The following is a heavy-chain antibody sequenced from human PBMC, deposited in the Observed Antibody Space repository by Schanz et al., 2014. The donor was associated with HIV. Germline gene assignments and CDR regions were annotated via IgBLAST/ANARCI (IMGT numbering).Heavy chain of an antibody. CDR2: IWYDGSIK. CDR3: ARDNEERDIWTGNYYYYGMDV. Sequence: QVQLVESGGGVVQPGRSLRLSCAASGFTFSNYGMHWVRQAPGKGLEWVAVIWYDGSIKYYADSVKGRFTISRDDSKNTLYLQMNSLRDEDTAVYYCARDNEERDIWTGNYYYYGMDVWGQGTTVTVAS. V-gene: IGHV3-33*08. J-gene: IGHJ6*02. D-gene: IGHD3-9*01. CDR1: GFTFSNYG.